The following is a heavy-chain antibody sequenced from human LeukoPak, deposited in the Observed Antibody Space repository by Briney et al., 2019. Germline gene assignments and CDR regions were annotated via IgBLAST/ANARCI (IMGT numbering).Heavy chain of an antibody. J-gene: IGHJ4*02. D-gene: IGHD5-18*01. CDR2: ISGSAHKI. CDR1: GITFSNYA. V-gene: IGHV3-23*01. Sequence: GGSLRLSCVASGITFSNYAVSWVRQAPEKGLDWVSVISGSAHKIRYADSAKGRFTISRDNSENIVYLQMNNLRAEDTAVYYCAGRVTGYSSGYVYWGQGTLVTVSS. CDR3: AGRVTGYSSGYVY.